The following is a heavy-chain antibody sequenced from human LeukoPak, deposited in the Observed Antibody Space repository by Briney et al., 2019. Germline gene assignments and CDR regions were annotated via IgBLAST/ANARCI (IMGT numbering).Heavy chain of an antibody. J-gene: IGHJ4*02. V-gene: IGHV3-30*18. CDR1: GFTFSSYG. D-gene: IGHD3-16*01. CDR3: AKDLGVVTPSLFDY. Sequence: PGRSLRLSCAASGFTFSSYGMHWVRQAPGKGLEWVAVISYDGSNKYYADSVKGRFTISRDNSKNTLYLQMNSLRAEDTAVYYCAKDLGVVTPSLFDYWGQGTLVTVSS. CDR2: ISYDGSNK.